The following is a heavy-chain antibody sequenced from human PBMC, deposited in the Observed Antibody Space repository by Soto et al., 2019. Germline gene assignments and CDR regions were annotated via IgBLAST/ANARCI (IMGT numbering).Heavy chain of an antibody. CDR1: GGTFSSYA. J-gene: IGHJ6*02. CDR2: IIPIFGTA. Sequence: QVQLVQSGAEVKKPGSSVKVSCKASGGTFSSYAISWVRQAPGQGLEWMGGIIPIFGTANYAQKFQGRVTITADESTSTGYMELSSLRSEDTAVYYCARAYCTNGVCSTRDYYYYGMDVWGQGTTVTVSS. V-gene: IGHV1-69*01. D-gene: IGHD2-8*01. CDR3: ARAYCTNGVCSTRDYYYYGMDV.